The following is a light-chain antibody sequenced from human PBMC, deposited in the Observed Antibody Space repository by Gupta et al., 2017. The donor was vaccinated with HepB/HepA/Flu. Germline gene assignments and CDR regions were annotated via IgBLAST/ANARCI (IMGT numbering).Light chain of an antibody. V-gene: IGLV3-19*01. Sequence: SSELTQDPAVSVALGQPVRITCQGDSLRSYYPRWYQQKPGQAPVLVIYGKNNRPSGIPDRFSGSSSGNTASLTITGAQAEDEADYYCNSRDSSGNHPHVVFGGGTKLTVL. CDR2: GKN. CDR3: NSRDSSGNHPHVV. J-gene: IGLJ2*01. CDR1: SLRSYY.